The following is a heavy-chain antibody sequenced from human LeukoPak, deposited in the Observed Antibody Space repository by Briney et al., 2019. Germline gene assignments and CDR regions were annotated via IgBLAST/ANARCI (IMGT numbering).Heavy chain of an antibody. Sequence: GASVKVSCXASGYTFTSYGISWVRQAPGQGLEWMGWISAYNGDTNYAQKLQGRVTMTTDTSTSTAYMELRSLRSDDTAVYYCARVEGELGYCSSTSCPEAGAFDIWGQGTMVTVSS. V-gene: IGHV1-18*01. CDR1: GYTFTSYG. J-gene: IGHJ3*02. CDR3: ARVEGELGYCSSTSCPEAGAFDI. CDR2: ISAYNGDT. D-gene: IGHD2-2*01.